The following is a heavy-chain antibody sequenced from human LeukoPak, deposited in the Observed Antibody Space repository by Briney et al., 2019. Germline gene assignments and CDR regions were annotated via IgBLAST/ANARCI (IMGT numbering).Heavy chain of an antibody. Sequence: GGSLRLSCAASGFTVSSNYMSCVRQAPGKGLECVSVIYSGGSTYYADSVKGRFTISRDNSKNTLYLQMNSLRPEDSAVHYCAKDGRGSGYFPDYWGQGTLVTVSS. J-gene: IGHJ4*02. CDR1: GFTVSSNY. V-gene: IGHV3-66*01. D-gene: IGHD3-22*01. CDR2: IYSGGST. CDR3: AKDGRGSGYFPDY.